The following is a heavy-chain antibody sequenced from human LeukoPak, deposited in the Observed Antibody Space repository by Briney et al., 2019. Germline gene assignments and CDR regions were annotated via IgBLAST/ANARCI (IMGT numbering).Heavy chain of an antibody. D-gene: IGHD2-2*01. V-gene: IGHV3-21*01. CDR3: ARYCSSTSCHHSYYYYMDV. J-gene: IGHJ6*03. CDR2: ISISSSYI. Sequence: GGSLRLSCAASGFTFSSYSMNWVRQAPGKGLEWVSSISISSSYIYYADSVKGRFIISRNNDKNSLYLQMNSLRAEDTAVYCGARYCSSTSCHHSYYYYMDVWGKGTTVTVSS. CDR1: GFTFSSYS.